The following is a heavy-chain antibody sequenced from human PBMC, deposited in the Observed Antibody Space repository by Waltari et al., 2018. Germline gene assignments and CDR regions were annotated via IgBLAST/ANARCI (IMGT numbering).Heavy chain of an antibody. J-gene: IGHJ5*02. Sequence: QVQLVQSGAEVKKPGSSVTVSCKASGGTFSSYAISWVRQAPGQGLEWMGRIIPIFGTANYAQKFQGRVTITADKSTSTAYMELSSLRSEDTAVYYCARAFDIAVAGTAWFDPWGQGTLVTVSS. CDR1: GGTFSSYA. CDR3: ARAFDIAVAGTAWFDP. D-gene: IGHD6-19*01. V-gene: IGHV1-69*08. CDR2: IIPIFGTA.